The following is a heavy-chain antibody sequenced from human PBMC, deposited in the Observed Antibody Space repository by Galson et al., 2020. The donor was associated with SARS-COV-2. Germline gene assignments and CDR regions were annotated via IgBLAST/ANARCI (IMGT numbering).Heavy chain of an antibody. J-gene: IGHJ6*02. CDR2: IIPMFGEA. V-gene: IGHV1-69*13. Sequence: SVKVSCKASGGTFSNYVINWVRRAPGQGLEWMGGIIPMFGEATYAQKFQGSVTITADESTSTAYMELSRLRSDDTAVYYCARGIYSDGSDYCWSARDHGMDVWGQGTTVTVSS. D-gene: IGHD3-22*01. CDR1: GGTFSNYV. CDR3: ARGIYSDGSDYCWSARDHGMDV.